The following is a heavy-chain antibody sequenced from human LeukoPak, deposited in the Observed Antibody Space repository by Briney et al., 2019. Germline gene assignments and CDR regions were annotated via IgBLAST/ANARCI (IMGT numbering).Heavy chain of an antibody. CDR1: GFTLDDYA. Sequence: PGRSLRLSCAASGFTLDDYAMHWVRQAPGKGLEWVSGISWNSGSISYADSVKGRFTISRDNAKNSLYLQMNSLRAEDTALYYCAKNGPTYDSSGYFDYWGQGTLVTVSS. J-gene: IGHJ4*02. CDR2: ISWNSGSI. V-gene: IGHV3-9*01. CDR3: AKNGPTYDSSGYFDY. D-gene: IGHD3-22*01.